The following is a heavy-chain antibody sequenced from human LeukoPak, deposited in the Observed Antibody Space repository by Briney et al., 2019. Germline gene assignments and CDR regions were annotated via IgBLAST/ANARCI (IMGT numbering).Heavy chain of an antibody. V-gene: IGHV4-59*01. D-gene: IGHD3-3*01. J-gene: IGHJ4*02. Sequence: SETLSLTCTVSGGSISSYYWSWIRQPPGKGLEWIGYIYYSGSTNNNPSLKSRVTISVDTSKNQFSLKLSSVTAADTAVYYCARAYDFWSGYYFDYWGPGTLVTVSS. CDR2: IYYSGST. CDR3: ARAYDFWSGYYFDY. CDR1: GGSISSYY.